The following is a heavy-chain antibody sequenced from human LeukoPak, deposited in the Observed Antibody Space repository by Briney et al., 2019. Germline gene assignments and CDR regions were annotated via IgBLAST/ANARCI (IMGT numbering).Heavy chain of an antibody. CDR1: GGSISSGGYC. CDR2: IYYSGST. Sequence: SETLSLTCTVSGGSISSGGYCWSWIRQHPGKGLEWIGYIYYSGSTYYNPSLKSRVTISVDTSKNQFSLKLSSVTAANTAVYYCAKDYCNTRGYYYGMDVWGQGTLVTVSS. V-gene: IGHV4-31*03. D-gene: IGHD2/OR15-2a*01. J-gene: IGHJ6*02. CDR3: AKDYCNTRGYYYGMDV.